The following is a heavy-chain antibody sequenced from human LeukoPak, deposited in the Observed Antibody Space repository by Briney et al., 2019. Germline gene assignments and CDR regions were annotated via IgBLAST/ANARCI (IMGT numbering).Heavy chain of an antibody. CDR2: INPNSGGT. J-gene: IGHJ1*01. Sequence: ASVKVSCKTSGYIFTDYYMHWVRQAPGQGLEWMGWINPNSGGTNYALKFQGRVTITRDTSISTAYMELSRLRSDDTAVYYCARGLYYDILTGPEYFQHWGQGTLVTVSS. CDR3: ARGLYYDILTGPEYFQH. V-gene: IGHV1-2*02. D-gene: IGHD3-9*01. CDR1: GYIFTDYY.